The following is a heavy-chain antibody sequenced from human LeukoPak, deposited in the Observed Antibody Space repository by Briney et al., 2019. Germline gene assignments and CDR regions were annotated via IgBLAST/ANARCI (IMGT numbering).Heavy chain of an antibody. CDR1: GFTFSSYA. CDR3: AKDPYYYDSEGTAFDI. Sequence: GGSLRLSCAASGFTFSSYAMSWVRQAPGKGLEWVSAISGSGGSTYYADSVKGRFTISRDNSKNTLYLQMNSLRAEDTAVYYCAKDPYYYDSEGTAFDIWGQGTMVTVSS. CDR2: ISGSGGST. J-gene: IGHJ3*02. D-gene: IGHD3-22*01. V-gene: IGHV3-23*01.